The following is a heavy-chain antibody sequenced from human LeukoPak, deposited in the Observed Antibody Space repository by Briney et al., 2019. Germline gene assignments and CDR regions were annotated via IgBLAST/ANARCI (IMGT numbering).Heavy chain of an antibody. J-gene: IGHJ4*02. CDR2: ISGSGGST. CDR3: TKASSAGSGSNMIY. D-gene: IGHD3-10*01. V-gene: IGHV3-23*01. CDR1: RFTFSSYA. Sequence: GGSLRLSCAASRFTFSSYAMSWVRQAPGKGLEWVSAISGSGGSTYYADSVKGRFTISRDNSKNTLYLQINSLRADDTAVYYCTKASSAGSGSNMIYWGQGTLVTVSS.